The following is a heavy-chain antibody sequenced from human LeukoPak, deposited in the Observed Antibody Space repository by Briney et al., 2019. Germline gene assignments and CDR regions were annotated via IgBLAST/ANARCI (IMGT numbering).Heavy chain of an antibody. CDR3: ARDPDGAEDFDY. CDR1: GFTFTSCG. D-gene: IGHD3-16*01. Sequence: AAVKVSCEASGFTFTSCGISWVRQAPGQGLEWMGWISAYNGDTNYAQKFRGRVTMTTDTSTSTAYMELRSLRSDDTAVYYCARDPDGAEDFDYWGQGTLVTVSS. V-gene: IGHV1-18*01. J-gene: IGHJ4*02. CDR2: ISAYNGDT.